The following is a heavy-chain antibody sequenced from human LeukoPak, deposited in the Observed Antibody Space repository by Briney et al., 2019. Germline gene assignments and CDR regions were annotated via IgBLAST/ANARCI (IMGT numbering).Heavy chain of an antibody. CDR3: ARGLRDIVLMVYAIPAFDI. V-gene: IGHV4-34*01. J-gene: IGHJ3*02. Sequence: PSETLSLTCAVYGGSFSGYYWSWIRQPPGKWLEWIGEINHSGSTNYNPSLKSRVTISVDTSKNQFSLKLSSVTAADTAVYYCARGLRDIVLMVYAIPAFDIWGQGTMVTVSS. CDR1: GGSFSGYY. CDR2: INHSGST. D-gene: IGHD2-8*01.